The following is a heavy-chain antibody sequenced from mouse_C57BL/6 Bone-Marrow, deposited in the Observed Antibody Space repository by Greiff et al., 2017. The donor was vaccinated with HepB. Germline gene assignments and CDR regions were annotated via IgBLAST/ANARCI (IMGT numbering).Heavy chain of an antibody. D-gene: IGHD1-1*01. J-gene: IGHJ3*01. CDR2: IGPGSGST. V-gene: IGHV1-77*01. Sequence: QVQLQQSGAELVKPGASVKISCKASGYTFTDYYINWVKQRPGQGLEWIGKIGPGSGSTYYNEKFKGKATLTADKSSSTAYMQLSSLTSEDSAVYCCASETYYYGSSSFAYWGQGTLVTVSA. CDR1: GYTFTDYY. CDR3: ASETYYYGSSSFAY.